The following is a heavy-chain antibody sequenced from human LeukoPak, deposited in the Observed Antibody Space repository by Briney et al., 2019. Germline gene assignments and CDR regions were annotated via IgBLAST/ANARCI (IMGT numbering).Heavy chain of an antibody. V-gene: IGHV3-23*01. CDR3: TKGTIWLPFDY. CDR1: GFTFSSYS. J-gene: IGHJ4*02. CDR2: ISGSGGST. D-gene: IGHD5-18*01. Sequence: TGGSLRLSCAASGFTFSSYSMNWVRQAPGKGLEWVSAISGSGGSTYYADSVKGRFTISRDNSKNTLYLQMNSLRAEDTAVYYCTKGTIWLPFDYWGQGTLVTVSS.